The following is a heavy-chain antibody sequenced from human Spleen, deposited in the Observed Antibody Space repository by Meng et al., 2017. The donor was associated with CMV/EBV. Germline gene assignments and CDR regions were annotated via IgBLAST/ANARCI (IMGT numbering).Heavy chain of an antibody. CDR3: ARGGPLVNAPGFDY. D-gene: IGHD2-15*01. CDR1: VGSISSGHSY. Sequence: QGRRQATGPACVNPHQTLSLTCTVSVGSISSGHSYWSWIRQPPGKGLEWIGYIYYSGSTYYNPSLKSRVTISVDTSKNQFSLKLSSVTAADTAVYYCARGGPLVNAPGFDYWGQGTLVTVSS. CDR2: IYYSGST. V-gene: IGHV4-30-4*01. J-gene: IGHJ4*02.